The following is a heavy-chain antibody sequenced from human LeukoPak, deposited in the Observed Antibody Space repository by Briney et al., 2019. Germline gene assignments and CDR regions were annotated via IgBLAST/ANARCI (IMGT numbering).Heavy chain of an antibody. CDR1: GFTFSSYSMN. V-gene: IGHV4-59*04. D-gene: IGHD6-25*01. Sequence: GSLRLSCAASGFTFSSYSMNWVRQPPGKGLEWIGNTYYGGNTYYNPSLKSRVTISVDTSKNQFSLELNSVTAADTAVYYCAAAFDYWGQGTLVTVSS. J-gene: IGHJ4*02. CDR3: AAAFDY. CDR2: TYYGGNT.